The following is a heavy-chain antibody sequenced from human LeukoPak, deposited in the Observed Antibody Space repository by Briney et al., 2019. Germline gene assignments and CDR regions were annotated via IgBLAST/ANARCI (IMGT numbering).Heavy chain of an antibody. V-gene: IGHV1-2*02. Sequence: ASVKVSCQASGYIFTRYYMHRVRQAPGQGLEWMGWINPNSGDTNYAQHFQGRVTMTRDTSSTTVYMDLTRLRSDDTAVYFGARPLGSLKEYWWFDPWGQGTLVTVSS. CDR2: INPNSGDT. CDR3: ARPLGSLKEYWWFDP. CDR1: GYIFTRYY. D-gene: IGHD2/OR15-2a*01. J-gene: IGHJ5*02.